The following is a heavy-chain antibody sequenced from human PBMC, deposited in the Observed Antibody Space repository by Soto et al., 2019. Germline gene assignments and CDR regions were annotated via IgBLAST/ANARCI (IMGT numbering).Heavy chain of an antibody. CDR1: GYTFTDYY. D-gene: IGHD3-22*01. CDR3: ARPLGQHYDTTGYFSALDDGFNI. CDR2: IKPSDGTI. J-gene: IGHJ3*02. Sequence: QVQLVQSRAEVKKPGASMRVSCKASGYTFTDYYVHWVRQAPGQGLEWMGIIKPSDGTIPYAQKFQGRVIMTRDTSTSTVYMDLSSLRSEDTAVYYCARPLGQHYDTTGYFSALDDGFNIWGQGTMVIVSS. V-gene: IGHV1-46*01.